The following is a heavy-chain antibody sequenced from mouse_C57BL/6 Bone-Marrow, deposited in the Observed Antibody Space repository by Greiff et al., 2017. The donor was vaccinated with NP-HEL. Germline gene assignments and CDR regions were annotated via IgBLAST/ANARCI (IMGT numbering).Heavy chain of an antibody. D-gene: IGHD1-1*01. CDR1: GFNITDDY. CDR2: IDPENGDT. V-gene: IGHV14-4*01. CDR3: TTGGSSPYAMDY. Sequence: EVQLVESGAELVRPGASVKLSCTVSGFNITDDYMHWVKQRPEQGLEWIGWIDPENGDTAYDSKFQGKATITADTSSNTAYLQLSSLTSDDTAVYYCTTGGSSPYAMDYWGQGTSVTVSS. J-gene: IGHJ4*01.